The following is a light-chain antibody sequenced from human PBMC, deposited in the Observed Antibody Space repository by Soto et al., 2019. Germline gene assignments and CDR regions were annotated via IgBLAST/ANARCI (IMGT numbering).Light chain of an antibody. CDR1: QSVSSN. CDR2: GAY. V-gene: IGKV3-15*01. J-gene: IGKJ1*01. CDR3: QQYNNWPGT. Sequence: ETVMTQSPATLSVSPGERATLSCRASQSVSSNLAWYQQKPVQAPRLLIYGAYTRATGIPGRFSGSGSGTEFTLTISSPQSEDFAVYYCQQYNNWPGTFGQGTKVDI.